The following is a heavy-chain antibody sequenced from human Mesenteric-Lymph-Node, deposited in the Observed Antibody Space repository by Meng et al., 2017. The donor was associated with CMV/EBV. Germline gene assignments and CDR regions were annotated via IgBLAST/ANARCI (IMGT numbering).Heavy chain of an antibody. CDR3: ARDNAGSRAYYNWLDP. D-gene: IGHD3-10*01. CDR1: GYSFPIYV. CDR2: LNTNTGHP. J-gene: IGHJ5*02. Sequence: SGYSFPIYVMIWVRQAPGQGLEWMGPLNTNTGHPTYAQGFPGRFVFSLDTSVSTAYLQISGLKSEDTAVYYCARDNAGSRAYYNWLDPWGQGTLVTSPQ. V-gene: IGHV7-4-1*02.